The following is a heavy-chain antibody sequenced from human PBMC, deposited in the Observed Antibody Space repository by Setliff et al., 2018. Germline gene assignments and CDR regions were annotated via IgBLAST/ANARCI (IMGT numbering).Heavy chain of an antibody. J-gene: IGHJ5*02. CDR2: ISSIGNT. D-gene: IGHD3-10*01. CDR3: ARERGFAGYYGSWTHQSFDL. CDR1: GGSISDSS. Sequence: PSETLSLTFTVSGGSISDSSWSWIRQPPGKGLEWIGCISSIGNTYYNPSLGSRLTISADTSNNQFSLNLISVTAADTAVYYCARERGFAGYYGSWTHQSFDLWGQGSLVTVSS. V-gene: IGHV4-4*08.